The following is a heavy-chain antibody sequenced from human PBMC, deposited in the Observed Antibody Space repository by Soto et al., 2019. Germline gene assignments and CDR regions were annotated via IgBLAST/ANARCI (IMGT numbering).Heavy chain of an antibody. CDR3: ARGQVVAAQH. CDR1: GYSINSSNW. CDR2: IYYSGTT. D-gene: IGHD2-15*01. J-gene: IGHJ4*02. V-gene: IGHV4-28*03. Sequence: SGTLFLTSAVPGYSINSSNWWGWIRQPPGKGLEWIGYIYYSGTTYYNPSLKSRVTMSVDTSKNQFSLKLTSVTAADTAVYYCARGQVVAAQHWGQGTLVTVS.